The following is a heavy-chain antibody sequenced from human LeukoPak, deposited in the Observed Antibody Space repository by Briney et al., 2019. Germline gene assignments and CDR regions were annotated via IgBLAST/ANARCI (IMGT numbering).Heavy chain of an antibody. V-gene: IGHV3-30*03. CDR1: GFTFSSYG. Sequence: GGSLRLSCAASGFTFSSYGMHWVRQAPGKGLEWVAVISYDGSNKYYADSVKGRFTISRDNSKNTLYPQMNSLRAEDTAVYYCARARTAAADLNWFDPWGQGTLVTVSS. CDR3: ARARTAAADLNWFDP. CDR2: ISYDGSNK. J-gene: IGHJ5*02. D-gene: IGHD6-13*01.